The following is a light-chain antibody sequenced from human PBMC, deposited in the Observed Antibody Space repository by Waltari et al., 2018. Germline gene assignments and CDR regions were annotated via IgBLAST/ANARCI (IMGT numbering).Light chain of an antibody. CDR2: NDK. Sequence: QSVLTQPPSASGTPGQRVTISCSGSTSNIGNNPVNWYQQLPGTAPKLLIYNDKQRPWGVPDRFSGSKSGPSGSLAISGLQSDDEADYYCASRDDSLNGWVFGGGTKVTVL. V-gene: IGLV1-44*01. CDR1: TSNIGNNP. J-gene: IGLJ3*02. CDR3: ASRDDSLNGWV.